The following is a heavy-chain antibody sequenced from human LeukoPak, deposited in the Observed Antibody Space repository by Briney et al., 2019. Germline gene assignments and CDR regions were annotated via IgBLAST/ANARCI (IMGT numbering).Heavy chain of an antibody. D-gene: IGHD3-10*01. J-gene: IGHJ3*02. CDR1: GFSFSKYA. CDR3: AEGTGSDAFDI. Sequence: GASLRLSCGASGFSFSKYAMSWVRQAPGKGLEWVSAITSNGGNTYYVDSVKGRFTISRDNSKNTLYLQINSLRAEDTAMYYCAEGTGSDAFDIWGQGTMVTVSS. CDR2: ITSNGGNT. V-gene: IGHV3-23*01.